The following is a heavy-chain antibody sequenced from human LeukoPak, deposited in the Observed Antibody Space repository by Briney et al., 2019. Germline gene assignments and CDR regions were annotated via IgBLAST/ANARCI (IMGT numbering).Heavy chain of an antibody. J-gene: IGHJ5*02. Sequence: GGSLRLSCAASGFSFSSYSMNWVREAPGKGLEWVSSISGRSSSIYYADSVKGRFTISRDNAKNSLYLQMNSLRAEDTAVYYCVRDLTSANWFDPWGQGTLVTVSS. CDR1: GFSFSSYS. V-gene: IGHV3-21*01. CDR3: VRDLTSANWFDP. CDR2: ISGRSSSI.